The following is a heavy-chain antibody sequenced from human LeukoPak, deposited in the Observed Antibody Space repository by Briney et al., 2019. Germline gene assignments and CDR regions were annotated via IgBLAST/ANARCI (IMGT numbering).Heavy chain of an antibody. V-gene: IGHV1-69*05. CDR2: IIPIFGTA. CDR3: AIVGPGRGFDYYYYYMDV. J-gene: IGHJ6*03. Sequence: SVKVSCKASGGTSSSYAISWVRQAPGQGLEWMGGIIPIFGTANYAQKFQGRVTITTDESTSTAYMELSSLRSEDTAVYYCAIVGPGRGFDYYYYYMDVWGKGTTVTVSS. D-gene: IGHD3-10*01. CDR1: GGTSSSYA.